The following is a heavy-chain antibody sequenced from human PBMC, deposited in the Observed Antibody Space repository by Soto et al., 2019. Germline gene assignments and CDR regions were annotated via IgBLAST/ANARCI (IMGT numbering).Heavy chain of an antibody. CDR3: ARARLLVPDVTYYYYGMDV. Sequence: ASVKVSCKASGYTFTSYGISWVRQAPGQGLEWMGWMNPNSGNTGYAQKFQGRVTMTRNTSISTAYMELSSLRSEDTAVYYCARARLLVPDVTYYYYGMDVWGQ. CDR2: MNPNSGNT. D-gene: IGHD3-22*01. J-gene: IGHJ6*02. V-gene: IGHV1-8*02. CDR1: GYTFTSYG.